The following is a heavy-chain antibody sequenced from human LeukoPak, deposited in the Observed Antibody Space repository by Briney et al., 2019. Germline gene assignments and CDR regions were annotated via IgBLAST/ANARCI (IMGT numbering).Heavy chain of an antibody. J-gene: IGHJ5*02. CDR1: GYTFTGNY. D-gene: IGHD1-14*01. V-gene: IGHV1-2*02. Sequence: GASVKVSCKASGYTFTGNYIHWVRQAPGEGLEWMGWINPDSGGTKYAQKFQGRLTVTRDTSISTAYMELTWLTNDDTAVYYCARTQPEGRFDPWGQGTLVTVSS. CDR3: ARTQPEGRFDP. CDR2: INPDSGGT.